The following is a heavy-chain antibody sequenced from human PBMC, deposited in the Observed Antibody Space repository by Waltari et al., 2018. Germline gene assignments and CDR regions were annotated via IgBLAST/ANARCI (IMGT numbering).Heavy chain of an antibody. V-gene: IGHV1-69-2*01. CDR2: VDPEDGET. D-gene: IGHD6-19*01. J-gene: IGHJ1*01. Sequence: EVHLVQSGAEVKRPGATVKISCKASGYTFTEYYLHWVLQAPGKGLEWMGHVDPEDGETEISDKFQGRFAMTADTSTETAYIEVRSLTSDDMAVYYCATKMSDQWLREWGQGTLVTVSS. CDR3: ATKMSDQWLRE. CDR1: GYTFTEYY.